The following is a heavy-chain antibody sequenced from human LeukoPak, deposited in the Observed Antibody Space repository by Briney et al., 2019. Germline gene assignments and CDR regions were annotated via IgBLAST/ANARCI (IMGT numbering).Heavy chain of an antibody. CDR3: ARQGGPTTVNPFDY. CDR2: IHCSGTT. CDR1: DVSISSRSLY. V-gene: IGHV4-39*01. J-gene: IGHJ4*02. Sequence: PSETLSLTCTVSDVSISSRSLYWGWVRQPPGKGLEWVGSIHCSGTTYYNPSLKSRVTISIDTPENNFSLRLSSVTAADTAVYYCARQGGPTTVNPFDYWGQGTLVTVSS. D-gene: IGHD4-17*01.